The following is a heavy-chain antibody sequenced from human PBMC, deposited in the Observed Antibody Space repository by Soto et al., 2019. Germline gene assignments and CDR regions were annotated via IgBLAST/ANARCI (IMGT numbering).Heavy chain of an antibody. J-gene: IGHJ4*02. Sequence: ASVKVSCKASGGTFSSYTISWVRQAPGQGLEWMGRIIPILGIANYAQKFQGRVTITADKSTSTAYMELSSLRSEDTAVYYCARDLRYFDWLLLDYWGQGTLVTVSS. V-gene: IGHV1-69*04. CDR3: ARDLRYFDWLLLDY. CDR1: GGTFSSYT. CDR2: IIPILGIA. D-gene: IGHD3-9*01.